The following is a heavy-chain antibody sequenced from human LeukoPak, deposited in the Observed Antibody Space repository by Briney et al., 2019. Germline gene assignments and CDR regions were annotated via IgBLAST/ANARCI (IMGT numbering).Heavy chain of an antibody. Sequence: GGSLRLSCAASGFTFSSYAMSWVRQAPGGGLEGVSAISGSGGNTDCADSVKGRFTISRDNSKNTLYLQMISLRAEDTAVYYCARRRDSSDGKDFDYWGQGTLVTVSS. V-gene: IGHV3-23*01. CDR2: ISGSGGNT. CDR3: ARRRDSSDGKDFDY. D-gene: IGHD3-22*01. J-gene: IGHJ4*02. CDR1: GFTFSSYA.